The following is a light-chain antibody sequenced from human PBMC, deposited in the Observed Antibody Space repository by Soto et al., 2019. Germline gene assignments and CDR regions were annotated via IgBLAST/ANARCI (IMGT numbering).Light chain of an antibody. Sequence: DILLTQSPSTLSVSVGERATISCRASQSVSDWLVWYQQKPGQAPMLLIYSASSLDTGVPSGFSGSGSGTDFTLTISSVQPDDFAVYYCQQYKSEPYTFGEGTKVEMK. J-gene: IGKJ4*01. CDR2: SAS. V-gene: IGKV1-5*03. CDR1: QSVSDW. CDR3: QQYKSEPYT.